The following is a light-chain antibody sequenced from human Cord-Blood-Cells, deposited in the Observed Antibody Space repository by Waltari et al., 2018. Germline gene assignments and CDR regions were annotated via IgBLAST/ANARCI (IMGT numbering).Light chain of an antibody. CDR2: EVS. CDR3: CSYAGSSTVV. Sequence: QSALTQPASVSGSPGQSITISCTGTSSDVGSSNLVSWYQQTPAKAPRLLIYEVSKRPSGVSNRFSGSKSGNTASLTISGLQAEDDADYYCCSYAGSSTVVFGGGTKLTVL. CDR1: SSDVGSSNL. J-gene: IGLJ2*01. V-gene: IGLV2-23*02.